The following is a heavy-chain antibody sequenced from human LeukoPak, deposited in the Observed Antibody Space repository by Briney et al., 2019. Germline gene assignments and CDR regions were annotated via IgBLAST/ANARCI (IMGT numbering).Heavy chain of an antibody. J-gene: IGHJ4*02. CDR1: GYTFTSYG. V-gene: IGHV1-18*01. D-gene: IGHD2-15*01. CDR2: ISAYNGNT. Sequence: ASVKVSCEASGYTFTSYGISWVRQAPGQGLEWVGWISAYNGNTNYAQKLQGRVTMTTDTSTSTAYMELRSLRSDDTAVYYCARTCSGGSCSDYWGQGTLVTVSS. CDR3: ARTCSGGSCSDY.